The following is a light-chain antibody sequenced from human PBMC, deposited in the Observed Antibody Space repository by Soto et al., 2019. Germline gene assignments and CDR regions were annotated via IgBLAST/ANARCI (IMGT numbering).Light chain of an antibody. CDR3: QQYGSSPLT. J-gene: IGKJ4*01. Sequence: EIVLTQSPGTLSVSPGERATLSCRASQSVSSSYLAWYQQKPGQAPRLLIYDASSRATGIPDRFSGSGSGTDFTLTISRLEPEDFAVYYCQQYGSSPLTFGGETQVDIK. V-gene: IGKV3-20*01. CDR1: QSVSSSY. CDR2: DAS.